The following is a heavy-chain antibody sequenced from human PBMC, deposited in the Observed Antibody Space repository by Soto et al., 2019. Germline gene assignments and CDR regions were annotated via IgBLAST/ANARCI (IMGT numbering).Heavy chain of an antibody. CDR1: GGSINNYY. J-gene: IGHJ5*02. Sequence: QVQLQESGPGLVKPSETLSLTCTVSGGSINNYYWSWIRQPPGKGLEWIGYIHYSGSTNYNPSLKSRVTISLATSKNQCSLKLSSVTAADTAVYYCARDRIRSSSTDWPEWFDPWGQGTLVTVSS. D-gene: IGHD2-2*01. CDR3: ARDRIRSSSTDWPEWFDP. V-gene: IGHV4-59*01. CDR2: IHYSGST.